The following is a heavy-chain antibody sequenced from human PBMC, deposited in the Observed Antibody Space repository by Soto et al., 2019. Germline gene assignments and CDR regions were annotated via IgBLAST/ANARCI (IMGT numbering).Heavy chain of an antibody. CDR3: ARAVRTMVRGRVWFDP. D-gene: IGHD3-10*01. J-gene: IGHJ5*02. CDR1: GGSISSYY. CDR2: IYYSGST. V-gene: IGHV4-59*01. Sequence: QVQLQESGPGLVKPSETLSLTCTVSGGSISSYYWSWIRQPPGKGLEWIGYIYYSGSTNYNPSLKSRVTISVDTSKNQFSLKLSSVTAADTAVYYCARAVRTMVRGRVWFDPWGQGTLVTVSS.